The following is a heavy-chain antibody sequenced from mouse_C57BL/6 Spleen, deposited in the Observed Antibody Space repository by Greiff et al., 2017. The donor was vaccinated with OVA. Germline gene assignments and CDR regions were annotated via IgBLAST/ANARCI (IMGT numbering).Heavy chain of an antibody. V-gene: IGHV1-82*01. J-gene: IGHJ1*03. Sequence: VQLQQSGPELVKPGASVKISCKASGYAFSSSWMNWVKQRPGKGLEWIGRIYPGDGDTNYNGKFKGKATLTADKSSSTAYMQLSSLTSEDSAVYFCATYGTGYFDVWGTGTTVTVSS. CDR1: GYAFSSSW. CDR2: IYPGDGDT. CDR3: ATYGTGYFDV. D-gene: IGHD1-1*01.